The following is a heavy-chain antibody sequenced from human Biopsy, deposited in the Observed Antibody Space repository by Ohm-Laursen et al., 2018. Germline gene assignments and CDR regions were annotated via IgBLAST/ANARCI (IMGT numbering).Heavy chain of an antibody. D-gene: IGHD3-16*01. CDR1: GGSISSYY. Sequence: SDTLSLTCTVSGGSISSYYWNWIRQPAGKGLEWIGRIYTSGSTNFNPSLKSRVTMSIDTSKNQFSLRLSSVTAADTAVCYCARAAFGPFDSWGQGALVTVSS. CDR2: IYTSGST. V-gene: IGHV4-4*07. CDR3: ARAAFGPFDS. J-gene: IGHJ4*02.